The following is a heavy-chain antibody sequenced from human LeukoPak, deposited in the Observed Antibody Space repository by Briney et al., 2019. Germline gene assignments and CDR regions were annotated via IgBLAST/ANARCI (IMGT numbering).Heavy chain of an antibody. J-gene: IGHJ4*02. D-gene: IGHD3-10*01. CDR1: GFTFSSYA. CDR3: AKGRYPGSGSYLNSHGD. V-gene: IGHV3-23*01. CDR2: ISGNGDRT. Sequence: PGGSLRLSCAASGFTFSSYAMSWVRQAPGKGLEWVSLISGNGDRTYYADSVKGRFTVSRDNSRNTLFLQMYNLGVEDTAVYSCAKGRYPGSGSYLNSHGDWGQGTLVTVSS.